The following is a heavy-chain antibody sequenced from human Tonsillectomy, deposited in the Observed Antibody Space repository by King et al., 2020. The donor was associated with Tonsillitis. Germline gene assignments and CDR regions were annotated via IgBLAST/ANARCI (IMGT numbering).Heavy chain of an antibody. D-gene: IGHD3-22*01. Sequence: VQLQESGPGLVKPSETLSLTCTVSGGSISGYYWSWIRQPPGKGLEWIGYIYSSGRTNYNLSLKSRVTISLDTSTNEFSLQLSSVTAADTAVYYCARVVVDGCNQPPYYYYYMDVWGKGTTVTVSS. CDR2: IYSSGRT. CDR1: GGSISGYY. V-gene: IGHV4-59*01. J-gene: IGHJ6*03. CDR3: ARVVVDGCNQPPYYYYYMDV.